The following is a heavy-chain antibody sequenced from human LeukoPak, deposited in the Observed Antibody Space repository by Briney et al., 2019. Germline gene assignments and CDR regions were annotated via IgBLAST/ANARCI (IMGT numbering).Heavy chain of an antibody. CDR2: IIPIFGTA. CDR1: GGTFSSYA. J-gene: IGHJ6*02. Sequence: ASVKASCKASGGTFSSYAISWVRQAPGQGLEWMGGIIPIFGTANYAQKFQGRVTITADESTSTAYMELSSLRSEDTAVYYCARASFIIVVVPAAPYYYYGMDVWGQGTTVTVSS. V-gene: IGHV1-69*13. D-gene: IGHD2-2*01. CDR3: ARASFIIVVVPAAPYYYYGMDV.